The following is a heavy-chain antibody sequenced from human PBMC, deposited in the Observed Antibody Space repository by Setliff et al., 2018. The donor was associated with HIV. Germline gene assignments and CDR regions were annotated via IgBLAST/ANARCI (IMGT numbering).Heavy chain of an antibody. CDR1: GDSISDTTYY. CDR2: IYHSGST. Sequence: SETLSLTCSVSGDSISDTTYYWGWIRQPPGKGLEWIGNIYHSGSTLYKPSLKSRVTMSVDTSKNQFSLKLNSVTAADTAVYHCARLSSYRSSSYYFDYWGQGTLVTVSS. V-gene: IGHV4-39*01. CDR3: ARLSSYRSSSYYFDY. D-gene: IGHD6-6*01. J-gene: IGHJ4*02.